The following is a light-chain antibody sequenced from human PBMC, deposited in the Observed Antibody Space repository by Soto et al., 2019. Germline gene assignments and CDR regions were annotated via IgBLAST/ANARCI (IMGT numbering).Light chain of an antibody. CDR3: QQSYSSPPT. V-gene: IGKV1-39*01. J-gene: IGKJ1*01. CDR2: AAS. CDR1: QSISNH. Sequence: DIQMTQSPSSLSASVEDRVIITCRASQSISNHLNSYQQKPRKAPKLLIFAASSLQSGVPSRFSGSRSGPDFTLTISSLQPEDFATYYCQQSYSSPPTFGQGTKVEIK.